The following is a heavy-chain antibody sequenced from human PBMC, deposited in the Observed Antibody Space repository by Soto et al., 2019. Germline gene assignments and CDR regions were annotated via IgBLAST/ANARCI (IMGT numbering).Heavy chain of an antibody. V-gene: IGHV3-23*01. Sequence: VVFLRLSYTAAEFTCGSYAVSWVVQNPWKGLEWVSAISGSGGSTYYADSVKGRFTISRDNSKNTLYLQMNSLRAEDTAVYYCAKDRMVRGVIGPLGYWGQGTLVTVSS. CDR2: ISGSGGST. J-gene: IGHJ4*02. CDR3: AKDRMVRGVIGPLGY. D-gene: IGHD3-10*01. CDR1: EFTCGSYA.